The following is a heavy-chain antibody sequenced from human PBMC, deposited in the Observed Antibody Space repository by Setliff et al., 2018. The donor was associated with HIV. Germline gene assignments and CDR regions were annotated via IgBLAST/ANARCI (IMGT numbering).Heavy chain of an antibody. V-gene: IGHV4-59*11. Sequence: SETLSLTCTVSGGSLSNHYWSWLRQSPKNGLEWIGYVYYSGSTNYKPSFKSRVPISVDTSRNQFSLNLTSLTTADTAMYYCAREAVLFGGSYRFDYWGQGTLVTVSS. CDR2: VYYSGST. D-gene: IGHD1-26*01. CDR3: AREAVLFGGSYRFDY. CDR1: GGSLSNHY. J-gene: IGHJ4*02.